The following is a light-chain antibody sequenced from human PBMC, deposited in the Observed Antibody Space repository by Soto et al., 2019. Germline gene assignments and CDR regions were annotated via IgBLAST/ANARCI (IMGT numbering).Light chain of an antibody. J-gene: IGLJ1*01. CDR2: EDT. CDR3: CSYAGHSTYV. V-gene: IGLV2-23*01. Sequence: QSALTQPASVSGSPGQSITISCTGISNDIGGYYLVSWYQQHPGQAPKLIIYEDTKRPSGVSNRFSSSTSDSTPPLTISGLQAEDEADYYCCSYAGHSTYVFAGGTKVTVL. CDR1: SNDIGGYYL.